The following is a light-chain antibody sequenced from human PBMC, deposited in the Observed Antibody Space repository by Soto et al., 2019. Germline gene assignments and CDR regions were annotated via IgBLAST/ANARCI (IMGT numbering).Light chain of an antibody. CDR2: DTS. J-gene: IGLJ2*01. Sequence: QAVVTQEPSLTVSPGGTVTLTCGCSTGAVTSGHYPYWFQQKPGQAPRTLIYDTSNKHSWTPARFSGSLLGGKAALTLSGAQPEDEAEYYCLLSYSGAHVVFGGGTKVTVL. V-gene: IGLV7-46*01. CDR3: LLSYSGAHVV. CDR1: TGAVTSGHY.